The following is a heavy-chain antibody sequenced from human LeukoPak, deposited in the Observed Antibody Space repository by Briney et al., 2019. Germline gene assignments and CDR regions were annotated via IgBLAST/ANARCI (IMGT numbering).Heavy chain of an antibody. CDR1: GFSFNSYA. V-gene: IGHV3-23*01. J-gene: IGHJ4*02. CDR2: ISSNAEST. CDR3: AKGGPVVLSSFDF. D-gene: IGHD2-8*01. Sequence: PGGSLRLSCAASGFSFNSYAMTWVRQAPGKGLEWVSIISSNAESTYYADSVKGRFTISRDNSKNTLYLQMSSLRAEDTAVHYCAKGGPVVLSSFDFWGQGTLVTVSS.